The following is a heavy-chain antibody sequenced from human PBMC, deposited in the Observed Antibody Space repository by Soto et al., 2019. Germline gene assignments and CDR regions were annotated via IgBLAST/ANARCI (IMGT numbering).Heavy chain of an antibody. CDR3: ASGHNCSGGSCYSRYYFDY. V-gene: IGHV4-31*03. J-gene: IGHJ4*02. D-gene: IGHD2-15*01. CDR2: IYYTGST. CDR1: GGSISSGGYY. Sequence: SETLSLTCTVSGGSISSGGYYWSWIRQHPGKGLEWIGYIYYTGSTYYNPSLKSRLTISIDTSQNQFSLKLSSVTAADTAIYYCASGHNCSGGSCYSRYYFDYWGQGTLVTVS.